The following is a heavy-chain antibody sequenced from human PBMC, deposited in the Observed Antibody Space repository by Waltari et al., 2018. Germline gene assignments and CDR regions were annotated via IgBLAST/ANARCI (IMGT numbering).Heavy chain of an antibody. D-gene: IGHD4-17*01. J-gene: IGHJ4*02. CDR3: ARSDNDYGDFFRDY. V-gene: IGHV1-46*01. Sequence: QVQLVQSGAEVKKPGASVKVSCKASGYTFTSYYMHWVRQAPGQGLEWMGEINPSGGRTSDAQKFQGRVTMTSDTSTSTVYMELSSLRSEDTAVYYCARSDNDYGDFFRDYWGQGTLVTVSS. CDR2: INPSGGRT. CDR1: GYTFTSYY.